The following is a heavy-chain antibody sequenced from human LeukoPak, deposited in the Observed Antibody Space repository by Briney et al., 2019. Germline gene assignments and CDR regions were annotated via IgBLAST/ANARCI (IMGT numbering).Heavy chain of an antibody. V-gene: IGHV3-23*01. J-gene: IGHJ4*02. CDR1: GFTISNNY. CDR2: ISSSGSGGNT. D-gene: IGHD6-19*01. CDR3: AKDGCHSSGCHFFDY. Sequence: RPGGSLRLSCVASGFTISNNYMSWVRQAPGKGLEWLSGISSSGSGGNTYYADSVKGRFTISRDSPRNTLFLHMNTLRAEDTAIYYCAKDGCHSSGCHFFDYWGQGTLVTVSS.